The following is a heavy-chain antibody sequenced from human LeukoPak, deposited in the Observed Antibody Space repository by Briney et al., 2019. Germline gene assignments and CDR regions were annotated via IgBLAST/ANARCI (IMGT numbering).Heavy chain of an antibody. J-gene: IGHJ3*02. D-gene: IGHD3-9*01. CDR3: ARQTYYDILTGYSHAFDI. CDR2: IYHSGST. V-gene: IGHV4-4*02. CDR1: GGSISSSNW. Sequence: PSGTLSPTCAVSGGSISSSNWWSWVSQPPGKGLEWIGEIYHSGSTNYNPSLKSRVTISVDKSKNQFSLKLSSVTAADTAVYYCARQTYYDILTGYSHAFDIWGQGTMVTVSS.